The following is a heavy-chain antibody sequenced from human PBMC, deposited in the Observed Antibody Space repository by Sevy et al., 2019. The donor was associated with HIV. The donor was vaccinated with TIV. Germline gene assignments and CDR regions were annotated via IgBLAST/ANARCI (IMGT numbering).Heavy chain of an antibody. CDR3: AGDYS. CDR1: GFIFSSHW. CDR2: IKQDGSEK. J-gene: IGHJ4*02. Sequence: GGALRLSCAASGFIFSSHWMTWVRQAPGKGLEWVANIKQDGSEKYYVASVKGRFTISRDNAKNSLSLQMNSLRVEDTVMYYWAGDYSWGQGTLVTVSS. V-gene: IGHV3-7*01.